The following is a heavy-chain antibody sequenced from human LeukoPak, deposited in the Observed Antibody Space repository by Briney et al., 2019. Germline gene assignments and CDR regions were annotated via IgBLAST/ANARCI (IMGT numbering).Heavy chain of an antibody. V-gene: IGHV3-48*02. D-gene: IGHD4-17*01. CDR3: TYGDFLDY. Sequence: PGGSLRLSCAASGFTFSWYGMSWVRHAPEKGVGWVSYISSGSRAIYYADSVRGRFTVSRDNDKNSLYLHMNSLREQDTPVFYCTYGDFLDYWGQGTLVTVSS. J-gene: IGHJ4*02. CDR2: ISSGSRAI. CDR1: GFTFSWYG.